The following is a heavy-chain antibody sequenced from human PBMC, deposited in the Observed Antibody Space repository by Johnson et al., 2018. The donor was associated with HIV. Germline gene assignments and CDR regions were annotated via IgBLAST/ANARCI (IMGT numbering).Heavy chain of an antibody. CDR2: INWNGGST. V-gene: IGHV3-20*04. J-gene: IGHJ3*02. CDR3: ARAVGAGGI. Sequence: EVQLVESGGGLVQPGRSLRLSCAASGFTFSSYAMHWVRQAPGKGLEWVSGINWNGGSTAYGDSVKGRFTISRDNAKNSLYLQMNSLRAEATAVYYCARAVGAGGIWGQGTMVTVSS. CDR1: GFTFSSYA. D-gene: IGHD1-26*01.